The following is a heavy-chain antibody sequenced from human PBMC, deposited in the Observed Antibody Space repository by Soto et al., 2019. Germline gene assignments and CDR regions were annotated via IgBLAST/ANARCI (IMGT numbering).Heavy chain of an antibody. D-gene: IGHD6-19*01. J-gene: IGHJ5*02. CDR3: AKSGSSGWYGWFDP. CDR1: GFSLRTSGVG. CDR2: IYWNDDK. Sequence: QITLKESGPPLVNPTQTLTLTCIFSGFSLRTSGVGVGWIRQPPGKALEWLGFIYWNDDKRYSPSLKSRLTITKDTSKNQVVLTMTNMDPVDTATYYCAKSGSSGWYGWFDPWGQGTLVTVSS. V-gene: IGHV2-5*01.